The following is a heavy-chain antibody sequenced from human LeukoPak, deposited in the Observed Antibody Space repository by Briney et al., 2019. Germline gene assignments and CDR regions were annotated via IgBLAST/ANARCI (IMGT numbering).Heavy chain of an antibody. Sequence: GASVKVSCKASGYTFTRYYMHSVRQAPGQGLEWMGWINPNSGGTNYAQKFQGRVTMTRDTSISTAYMELSRLRSDDTAVYYCARDEELGYYDSSGYSFDYWGQGTLVTVSS. J-gene: IGHJ4*02. V-gene: IGHV1-2*02. D-gene: IGHD3-22*01. CDR1: GYTFTRYY. CDR2: INPNSGGT. CDR3: ARDEELGYYDSSGYSFDY.